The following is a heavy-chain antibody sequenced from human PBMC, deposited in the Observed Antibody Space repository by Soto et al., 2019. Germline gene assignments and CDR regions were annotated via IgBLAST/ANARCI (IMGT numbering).Heavy chain of an antibody. CDR1: GFTFSSYG. CDR3: AKGIAAAGTSFDY. J-gene: IGHJ4*02. D-gene: IGHD6-13*01. V-gene: IGHV3-30*18. CDR2: ISYDGSNK. Sequence: GGSLRLSCAASGFTFSSYGMHWVRQAPGKGLEWVAVISYDGSNKYYADSVKGRFTISRDNSKNTLYLQMNSLRAEDTAVYYCAKGIAAAGTSFDYWGQGTLVTVSS.